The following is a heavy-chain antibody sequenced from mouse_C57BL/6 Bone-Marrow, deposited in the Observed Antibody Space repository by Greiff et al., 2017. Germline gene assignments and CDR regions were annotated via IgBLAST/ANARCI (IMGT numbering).Heavy chain of an antibody. V-gene: IGHV5-12*01. D-gene: IGHD1-1*02. CDR3: ASPGGYYCARDY. CDR2: ISNGAGST. CDR1: GFTFSDYY. Sequence: DVQLVESGGGLVQPGGSLKLSCAASGFTFSDYYMYWVRQTPEKRLEWVAYISNGAGSTYNQYTVTGRFPISRDNAKTTLYLRMSCLKSEDTAMYYCASPGGYYCARDYWGQGTSVTVSS. J-gene: IGHJ4*01.